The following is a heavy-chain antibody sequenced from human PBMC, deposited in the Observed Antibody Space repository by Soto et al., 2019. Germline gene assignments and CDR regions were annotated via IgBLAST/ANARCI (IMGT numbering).Heavy chain of an antibody. V-gene: IGHV3-15*07. CDR2: IKSFADGGTT. D-gene: IGHD3-9*01. CDR3: TRRPKAADIGVGSLDF. J-gene: IGHJ4*02. CDR1: GYSFTDAW. Sequence: EVKLVESGGDLVKPGGSLRLSCAASGYSFTDAWMNWARQAPGKGLEWVGRIKSFADGGTTEYAAPVKGRFSISREDSTLTVFLQMNSLQTEDTAVYYCTRRPKAADIGVGSLDFWGRGTLVTVSA.